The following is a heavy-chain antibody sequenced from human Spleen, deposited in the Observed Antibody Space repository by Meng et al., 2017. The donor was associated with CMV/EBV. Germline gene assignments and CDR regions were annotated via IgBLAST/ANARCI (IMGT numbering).Heavy chain of an antibody. CDR3: AKDRGLYPYYFDY. V-gene: IGHV3-30*02. CDR2: IKSDGRNK. D-gene: IGHD2-2*02. Sequence: GGSLRLSCVVSGIILRDEGIDWVRQAPGKGLEWVAFIKSDGRNKGHADSVKGRFSISRDSSSNTVILQMNSLRPEDTALYYCAKDRGLYPYYFDYWGQGTLVTVSS. CDR1: GIILRDEG. J-gene: IGHJ4*02.